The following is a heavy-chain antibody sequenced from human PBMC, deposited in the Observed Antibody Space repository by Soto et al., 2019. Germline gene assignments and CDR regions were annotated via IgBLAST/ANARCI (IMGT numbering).Heavy chain of an antibody. V-gene: IGHV3-23*01. CDR3: AKTPWYYYDSSGYYGY. CDR2: IFDSGSSP. Sequence: PGGSLRLSCAASGFTFSSYAMSWVRQAPGKGLGWVSGIFDSGSSPYYADSVKGRFTISRDNSKNTLYLQMNSLRAEDTAVYYCAKTPWYYYDSSGYYGYWGQGTLVTVSS. CDR1: GFTFSSYA. J-gene: IGHJ4*02. D-gene: IGHD3-22*01.